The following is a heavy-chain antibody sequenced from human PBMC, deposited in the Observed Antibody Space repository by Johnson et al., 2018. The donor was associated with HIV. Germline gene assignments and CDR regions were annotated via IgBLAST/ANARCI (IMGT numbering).Heavy chain of an antibody. Sequence: VQLVESGGGWVQRGGSLRLSCAASGFSFSDYAMSWVRQAPGKGLEWVSAIGSAGDTYYPDSVKGRFTISRENAKNSFYLQMNSLRAGDTAVYYCAREREIFGVVTEDAFDIWGQGTMVTVSS. CDR3: AREREIFGVVTEDAFDI. V-gene: IGHV3-13*01. CDR1: GFSFSDYA. D-gene: IGHD3-3*01. J-gene: IGHJ3*02. CDR2: IGSAGDT.